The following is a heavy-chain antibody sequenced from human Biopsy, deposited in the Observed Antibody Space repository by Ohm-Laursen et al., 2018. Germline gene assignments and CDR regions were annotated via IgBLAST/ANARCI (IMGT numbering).Heavy chain of an antibody. J-gene: IGHJ2*01. CDR1: GGSVSSNVHY. V-gene: IGHV4-39*02. Sequence: SETLSLTCTVSGGSVSSNVHYWAWIRQPPGKGLECIGTVFHSGITFYNPSLKSRVTISIDTSKNHFSLRLRSVTPADTAIYYCARDRGYYSDRTVPGYFDLWGRGTLVTVSS. CDR3: ARDRGYYSDRTVPGYFDL. D-gene: IGHD3-22*01. CDR2: VFHSGIT.